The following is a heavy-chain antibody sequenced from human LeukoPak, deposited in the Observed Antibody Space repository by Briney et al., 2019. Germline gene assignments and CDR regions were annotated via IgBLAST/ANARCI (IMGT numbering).Heavy chain of an antibody. CDR1: GGSISSYY. D-gene: IGHD1-1*01. V-gene: IGHV4-59*01. CDR3: ARVYGYNFYYFDY. J-gene: IGHJ4*02. CDR2: LYYSGNT. Sequence: SETLSLTRTVSGGSISSYYWSWIRQPPGKGLEWIAYLYYSGNTNYNPSLKSRATISVDTSKNQFSLKLTSVTAADTAVYYCARVYGYNFYYFDYWGQGILVTVSS.